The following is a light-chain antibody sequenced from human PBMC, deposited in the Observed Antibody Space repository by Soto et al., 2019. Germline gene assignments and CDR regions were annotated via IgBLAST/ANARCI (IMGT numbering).Light chain of an antibody. J-gene: IGLJ1*01. CDR3: SSYTSSSTPYV. Sequence: QSVLTQPASVSGSPGQSITISCTGTSSDVGGYNYVSWYQQHPGKAPKLMIYEDSNRPSGVSNRFSGSKSGNTASLTISGLQAEDEADYYCSSYTSSSTPYVFGTGTKVTV. V-gene: IGLV2-14*01. CDR2: EDS. CDR1: SSDVGGYNY.